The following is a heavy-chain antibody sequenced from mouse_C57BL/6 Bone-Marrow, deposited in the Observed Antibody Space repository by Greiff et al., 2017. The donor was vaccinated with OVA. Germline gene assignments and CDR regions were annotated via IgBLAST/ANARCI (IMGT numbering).Heavy chain of an antibody. CDR2: IWSDGST. D-gene: IGHD2-1*01. CDR1: GFSLTSYG. Sequence: QVQLKESGPGLVAPSQSLSITCTVSGFSLTSYGVHWVRQPPGKGLEWLVVIWSDGSTTYNSALKSRLSISKDNSKSQVFLKMNSLQTDDTAMYYCASYGNYEEGYYAMDYWGQGTSVTVSS. CDR3: ASYGNYEEGYYAMDY. J-gene: IGHJ4*01. V-gene: IGHV2-6*03.